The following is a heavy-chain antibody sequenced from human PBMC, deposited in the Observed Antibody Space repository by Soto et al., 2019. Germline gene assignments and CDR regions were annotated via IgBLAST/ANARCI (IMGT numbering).Heavy chain of an antibody. CDR3: ARTPGTKYYYYGMDV. CDR1: GFTFSSYS. V-gene: IGHV3-21*01. Sequence: GGSLRLSCAASGFTFSSYSMNRVRQAPGKGLEWVSSISSSSSYIYYADSVKGRFTISRDNAKNSLYLQMNSLRAEDTAVYYCARTPGTKYYYYGMDVWGQGTTVTVSS. J-gene: IGHJ6*02. D-gene: IGHD2-8*01. CDR2: ISSSSSYI.